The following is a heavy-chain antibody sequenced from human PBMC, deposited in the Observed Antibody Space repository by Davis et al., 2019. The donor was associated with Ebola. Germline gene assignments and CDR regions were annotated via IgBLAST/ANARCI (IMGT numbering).Heavy chain of an antibody. CDR3: ARQYSTIWYHFDYFDY. CDR2: IGGSGLNV. V-gene: IGHV3-23*01. Sequence: GGSLRLSCAASAFTFDNYAMTWVRQAPGKGLEWVASIGGSGLNVFYTKSVKGRFTISRDNSKNMVFLQMNNLGAEDTAVYYCARQYSTIWYHFDYFDYWGQGVLVTVSS. CDR1: AFTFDNYA. J-gene: IGHJ4*02. D-gene: IGHD6-13*01.